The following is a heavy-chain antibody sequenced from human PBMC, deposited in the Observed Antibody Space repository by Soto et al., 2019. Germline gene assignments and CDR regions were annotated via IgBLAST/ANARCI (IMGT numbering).Heavy chain of an antibody. V-gene: IGHV3-7*03. Sequence: GGSLRLSCVTYGLTFTDYWMSWVRQAPGKGLEWVANIKQDESEKNYLDSVKGRFTISRDNAKNSLYLQMNSLRAEDTAVYYCAGDRFRGTYYLRGVTYFFEEWGQGAPVTVSS. J-gene: IGHJ4*02. D-gene: IGHD1-26*01. CDR3: AGDRFRGTYYLRGVTYFFEE. CDR2: IKQDESEK. CDR1: GLTFTDYW.